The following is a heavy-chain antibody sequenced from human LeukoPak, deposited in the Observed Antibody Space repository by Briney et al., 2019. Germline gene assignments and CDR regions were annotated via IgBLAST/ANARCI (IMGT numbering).Heavy chain of an antibody. V-gene: IGHV3-23*01. CDR3: ARDRVGVFDY. CDR1: GFTFSNYA. J-gene: IGHJ4*02. D-gene: IGHD3-10*01. Sequence: GGSLRLSCAASGFTFSNYAMTWVRQAPGKGLEWVSTISGSGATTYYADSVKGRFTISRDISKNTLSLQMNSLRAEDTAVYYCARDRVGVFDYWGQGTLVTVSS. CDR2: ISGSGATT.